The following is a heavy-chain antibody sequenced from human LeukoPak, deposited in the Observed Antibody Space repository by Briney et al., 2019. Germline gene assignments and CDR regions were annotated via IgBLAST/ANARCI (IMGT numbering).Heavy chain of an antibody. V-gene: IGHV4-34*01. D-gene: IGHD3-10*01. CDR2: INHSGST. CDR3: ARVSGYYGSGSSP. J-gene: IGHJ5*02. Sequence: PSETLSLTCAVYGGSFSGYYWSWIRQPPGKGLEWIGEINHSGSTNYNPSLKSRVTISVDTSKNQFSLELSSVTAADTAVYYCARVSGYYGSGSSPWGQGTLVTVSS. CDR1: GGSFSGYY.